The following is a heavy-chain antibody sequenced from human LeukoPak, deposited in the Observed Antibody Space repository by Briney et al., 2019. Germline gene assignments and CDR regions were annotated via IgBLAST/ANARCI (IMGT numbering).Heavy chain of an antibody. Sequence: ASVKVSCKASGYTFTSYYMHWVRQAPGQGLEWMGIINPSGGSTSYAQKFQGRVTMTRDTSTSTVYMELSSLRSEDTAVYYCAKSQAFTTVRGANSNWGQGTLVTVSS. D-gene: IGHD3-10*01. J-gene: IGHJ4*02. V-gene: IGHV1-46*01. CDR2: INPSGGST. CDR1: GYTFTSYY. CDR3: AKSQAFTTVRGANSN.